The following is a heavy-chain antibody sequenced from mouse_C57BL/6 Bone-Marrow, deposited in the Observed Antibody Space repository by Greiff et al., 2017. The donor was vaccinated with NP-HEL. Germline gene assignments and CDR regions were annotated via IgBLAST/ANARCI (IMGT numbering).Heavy chain of an antibody. Sequence: EVKVEESGEGLVKPGGSLKLSCAASGFTFSSYAMSWVRQTPEKRLEWVAYISSGGDYIYYADTVKGRFTISRDNARNTLYLQMSSLKSEDTAMYYCTTYGPWFAYWGQGTLVTVSA. CDR3: TTYGPWFAY. CDR2: ISSGGDYI. CDR1: GFTFSSYA. V-gene: IGHV5-9-1*02. J-gene: IGHJ3*01. D-gene: IGHD1-1*02.